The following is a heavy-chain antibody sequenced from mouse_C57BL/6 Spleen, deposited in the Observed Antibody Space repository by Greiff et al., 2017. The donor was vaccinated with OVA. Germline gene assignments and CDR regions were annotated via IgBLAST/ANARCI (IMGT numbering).Heavy chain of an antibody. Sequence: QVQLQQPGAELVKPGASVKLSCKASGYTFTSYWMHWVKQRPGQGLEWIGMIHPNSGSTNYNEKFKSKATLTVDKSSSTAYMQLSSLTSEDSAVYYCEREITTVVEYYFDYWGQGTTLTVSS. CDR1: GYTFTSYW. V-gene: IGHV1-64*01. CDR3: EREITTVVEYYFDY. J-gene: IGHJ2*01. D-gene: IGHD1-1*01. CDR2: IHPNSGST.